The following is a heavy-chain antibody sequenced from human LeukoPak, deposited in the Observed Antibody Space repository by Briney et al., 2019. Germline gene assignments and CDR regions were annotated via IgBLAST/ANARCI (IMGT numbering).Heavy chain of an antibody. CDR2: ISYDGSNK. Sequence: GRSLRLSCAASGFTFGSYAMHWVRQAPGKGLEWVAVISYDGSNKYYADSVKGRFTISRDNSKNTLYLQMNSLRAEDTAVYYCAKTRTYYYDSSGYYYSSYYYGMDVWGQGTTVTVSS. CDR3: AKTRTYYYDSSGYYYSSYYYGMDV. V-gene: IGHV3-30-3*01. D-gene: IGHD3-22*01. CDR1: GFTFGSYA. J-gene: IGHJ6*02.